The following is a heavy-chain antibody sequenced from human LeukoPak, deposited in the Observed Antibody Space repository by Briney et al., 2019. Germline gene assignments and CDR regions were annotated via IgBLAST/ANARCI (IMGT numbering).Heavy chain of an antibody. D-gene: IGHD4-23*01. CDR1: GFTVSSNY. V-gene: IGHV3-66*01. CDR2: IYSGGST. J-gene: IGHJ6*03. Sequence: GGSLRLSCAASGFTVSSNYMSWVRQAPGKGLEWVSVIYSGGSTYYADSVKGRFTISRDNSKNTLYLQMNSLRAEDTAVYYCARVDYGGSFYYYYYMDVWGKGTTVTISS. CDR3: ARVDYGGSFYYYYYMDV.